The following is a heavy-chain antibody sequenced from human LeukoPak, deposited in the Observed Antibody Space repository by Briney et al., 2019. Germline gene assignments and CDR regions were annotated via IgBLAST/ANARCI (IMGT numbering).Heavy chain of an antibody. CDR1: GFTFSSYA. Sequence: GGSLRLSCAASGFTFSSYAMSWVRQAPGKGLEWVSAISGSGGSTYYADSVKGRFTISRDNSKNTLYLQMNSLRAEDTAVYYCAKSYGSGSYYNPELDYWGQGTLVIVSS. V-gene: IGHV3-23*01. D-gene: IGHD3-10*01. CDR2: ISGSGGST. CDR3: AKSYGSGSYYNPELDY. J-gene: IGHJ4*02.